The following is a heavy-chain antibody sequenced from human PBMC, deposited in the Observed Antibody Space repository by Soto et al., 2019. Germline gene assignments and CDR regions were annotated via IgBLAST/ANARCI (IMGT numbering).Heavy chain of an antibody. D-gene: IGHD5-12*01. V-gene: IGHV1-69*08. CDR2: INPMLGIP. CDR3: SRDKWLIA. Sequence: QVQLVQSGDEVKKPGSSVMVSCKTSGGAFSTYSFNWVRQAPGQGLEWMGRINPMLGIPNYAQKFQGRLTITADRATSTAYMELSSLRSEDAAVYYCSRDKWLIAWGQGTLVPVSS. CDR1: GGAFSTYS. J-gene: IGHJ5*02.